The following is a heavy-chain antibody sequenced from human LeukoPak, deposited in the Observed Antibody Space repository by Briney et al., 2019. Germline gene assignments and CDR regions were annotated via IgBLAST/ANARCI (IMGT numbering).Heavy chain of an antibody. D-gene: IGHD3-16*01. CDR1: GFAFSNAW. CDR3: TTTLTNDYVWGSYNGYAFDI. Sequence: EWSLRLSCAASGFAFSNAWMSWVRQAPVKGLEWVGRIKSKTDGGITDYAAPVKGRFTISRDDSKNTLYLQMNSLKTEDTAVYYCTTTLTNDYVWGSYNGYAFDIWGQGTMVTVSS. CDR2: IKSKTDGGIT. J-gene: IGHJ3*02. V-gene: IGHV3-15*01.